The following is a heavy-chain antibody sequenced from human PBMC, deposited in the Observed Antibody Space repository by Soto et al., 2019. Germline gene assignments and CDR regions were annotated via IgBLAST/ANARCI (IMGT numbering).Heavy chain of an antibody. CDR1: GYTFTSYG. CDR3: AREGDDMLTGAFDY. D-gene: IGHD3-9*01. Sequence: QVQLVQSGAEVKKPGASVKVSCTASGYTFTSYGISWVRQAPGQGLEWMGWISAYNGNTNYAQKLQSRVTMTPDTSTSNAYMELRSLRSGAMAVEYWAREGDDMLTGAFDYWGQGTLVTVSS. V-gene: IGHV1-18*03. CDR2: ISAYNGNT. J-gene: IGHJ4*02.